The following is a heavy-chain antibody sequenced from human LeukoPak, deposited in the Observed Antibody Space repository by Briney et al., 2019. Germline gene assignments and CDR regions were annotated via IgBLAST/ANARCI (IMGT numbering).Heavy chain of an antibody. CDR2: INPNNGGT. Sequence: GASVKVSCKASGYTFTGYYMHWVRQAPGQGLEWMGWINPNNGGTNYAQKFQGRVTMTRDTSISTAYMELSRLRSDDTAVFYCARGDSSPYYYFDYWGQGTLVSVSS. CDR3: ARGDSSPYYYFDY. J-gene: IGHJ4*02. CDR1: GYTFTGYY. V-gene: IGHV1-2*02. D-gene: IGHD3-22*01.